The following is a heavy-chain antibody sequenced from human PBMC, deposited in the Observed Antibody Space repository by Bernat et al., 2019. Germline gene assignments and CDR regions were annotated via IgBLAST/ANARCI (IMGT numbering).Heavy chain of an antibody. CDR2: ISYDGSNK. Sequence: QVQLVESGGGVVQPGGSLRLSCAASGFTFSSYGMHWVRQAPGKGLEWVAVISYDGSNKYYADSVKGRFTISRDNSKNTLYLQMNSLRAEDTAVYYCAKARRVVVAAAPFDYWGQGTLVTVSS. CDR3: AKARRVVVAAAPFDY. CDR1: GFTFSSYG. J-gene: IGHJ4*02. V-gene: IGHV3-30*18. D-gene: IGHD2-15*01.